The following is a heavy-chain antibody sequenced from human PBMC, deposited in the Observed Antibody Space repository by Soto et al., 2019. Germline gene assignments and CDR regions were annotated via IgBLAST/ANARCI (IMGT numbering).Heavy chain of an antibody. CDR2: MYSGGGT. J-gene: IGHJ6*04. CDR3: ARDPGVNWA. Sequence: EVQLVESGGGLVQPGGSLRLSCVASGFTVSNNYMTWVRQAPGKGLEWVSNMYSGGGTYYTESLKGRFTISRDSSTKTLYLQTDNVRAEDTAVNYCARDPGVNWAWSKGTRVTVSS. V-gene: IGHV3-66*01. CDR1: GFTVSNNY. D-gene: IGHD2-8*01.